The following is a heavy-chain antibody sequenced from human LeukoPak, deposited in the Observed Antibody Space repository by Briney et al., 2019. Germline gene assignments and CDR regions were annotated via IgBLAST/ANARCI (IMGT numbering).Heavy chain of an antibody. D-gene: IGHD3-10*01. CDR1: GFTFSSYA. CDR3: AKGDDYYGSGSNDY. J-gene: IGHJ4*02. CDR2: ISGSGGST. Sequence: GGSLRLSCAASGFTFSSYAMSWVRQAPGKGLEWVSAISGSGGSTHYADSVKGRFTISRDNSKNTLYLQMNSLRAEDTAVYYCAKGDDYYGSGSNDYWGQGTLVTVSS. V-gene: IGHV3-23*01.